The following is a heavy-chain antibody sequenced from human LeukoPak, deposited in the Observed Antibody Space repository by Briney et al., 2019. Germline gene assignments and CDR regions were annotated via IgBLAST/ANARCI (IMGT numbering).Heavy chain of an antibody. CDR3: ARSDYYYYYMDV. Sequence: GGSLRLSCAASGFTFSSYEMNWVRQAPGKGLEWVSYISSSGSTIYYADSVKGRFTISRDNAKNSLYLQMNSLRAEDTAVYYCARSDYYYYYMDVWGKGTTVTISS. V-gene: IGHV3-48*03. CDR2: ISSSGSTI. CDR1: GFTFSSYE. J-gene: IGHJ6*03.